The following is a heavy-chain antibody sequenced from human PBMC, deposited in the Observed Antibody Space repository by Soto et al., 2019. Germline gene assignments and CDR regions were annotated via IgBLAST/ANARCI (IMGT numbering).Heavy chain of an antibody. CDR3: ARQDYDLLVYSGNWFDP. CDR2: IYYSGST. J-gene: IGHJ5*02. Sequence: QLQLQESGPGLVKPSETLSLTCSLAGGSIGSSTYYWVWIRQSPGKGLEWIGNIYYSGSTQYNPSLTSRITISADTSKIQFFLKLSSLTAADTAVYYCARQDYDLLVYSGNWFDPWGQGTLVTVSS. CDR1: GGSIGSSTYY. V-gene: IGHV4-39*01. D-gene: IGHD3-9*01.